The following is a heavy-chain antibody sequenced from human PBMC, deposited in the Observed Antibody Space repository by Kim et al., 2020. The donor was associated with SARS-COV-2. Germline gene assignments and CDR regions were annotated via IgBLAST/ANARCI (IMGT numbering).Heavy chain of an antibody. CDR2: ISGYNGNT. J-gene: IGHJ5*01. Sequence: ASVKVFCKASGYTFTSYGISWVRQAPGQGLEWMGWISGYNGNTNYAQKLQGRVTMTTDTSTSTAYMELGSLRSDDTAVYYCARLKYYDTSSGGDWFDSWGHGTLVTVSS. CDR3: ARLKYYDTSSGGDWFDS. D-gene: IGHD3-22*01. CDR1: GYTFTSYG. V-gene: IGHV1-18*01.